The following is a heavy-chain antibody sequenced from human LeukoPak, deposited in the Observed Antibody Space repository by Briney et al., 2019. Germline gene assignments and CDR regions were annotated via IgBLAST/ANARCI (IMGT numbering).Heavy chain of an antibody. D-gene: IGHD3-10*01. V-gene: IGHV3-11*04. CDR1: GFTFNDYY. J-gene: IGHJ4*02. CDR3: ARDRIYYGSGSRFDY. CDR2: ISRSGTTI. Sequence: PGGSLRLSCAASGFTFNDYYMCWIRQAPGKGLEWVSYISRSGTTIYYAGSVKGRFTISRDNAKNSLFLQMNSLRAEDTAVYYCARDRIYYGSGSRFDYWGQGTLVTVSS.